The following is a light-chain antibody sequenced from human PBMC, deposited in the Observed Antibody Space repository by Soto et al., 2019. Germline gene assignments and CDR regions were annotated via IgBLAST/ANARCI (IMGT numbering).Light chain of an antibody. Sequence: EVVLTQSPGTLSLSPGERATLSCRASQSISSTYLAWYQQKPGQAPRLLIYGASSRATGIPDRFSGSGSGTDFTLTISRLEPEDFAVYYCQQYNISPRTFGQGTKVESK. CDR3: QQYNISPRT. CDR2: GAS. J-gene: IGKJ1*01. V-gene: IGKV3-20*01. CDR1: QSISSTY.